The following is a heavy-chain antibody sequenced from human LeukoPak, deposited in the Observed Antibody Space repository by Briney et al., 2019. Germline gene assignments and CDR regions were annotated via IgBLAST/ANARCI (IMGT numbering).Heavy chain of an antibody. CDR2: ISAYNGNT. Sequence: WASVKVSCKASGYTFTSYGISWARQAPGQGLEWMGWISAYNGNTNYAQKLQGRVTMTTDTSTSTAYMELRSLRSDDTAVYYCARDAPYCSGGSCYSSYYYYYMDVWGKGTTVTISS. CDR1: GYTFTSYG. D-gene: IGHD2-15*01. J-gene: IGHJ6*03. CDR3: ARDAPYCSGGSCYSSYYYYYMDV. V-gene: IGHV1-18*01.